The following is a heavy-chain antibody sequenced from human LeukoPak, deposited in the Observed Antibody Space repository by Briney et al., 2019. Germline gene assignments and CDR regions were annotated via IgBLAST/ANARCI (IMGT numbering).Heavy chain of an antibody. CDR3: AGARVEMATNWFDP. J-gene: IGHJ5*02. Sequence: GGSLRLSCAASGFTFSSYSMNWVRQAPGKGLEWASSISSSSSYIYYADSVKGRFTTSRDNAKNSLYLQMNSLRAEDTAVYYCAGARVEMATNWFDPWGQGTLVTVSS. CDR1: GFTFSSYS. D-gene: IGHD5-12*01. V-gene: IGHV3-21*01. CDR2: ISSSSSYI.